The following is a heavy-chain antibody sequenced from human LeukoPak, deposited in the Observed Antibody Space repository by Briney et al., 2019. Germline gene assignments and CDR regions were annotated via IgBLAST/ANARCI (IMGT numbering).Heavy chain of an antibody. Sequence: GASVKVSCKASGGTFSSYAINWVRQAPGEGLEWMGGIIPIFGTANYAQKFQGRVTITADESTSTAYMELSSLRSEDTAVYYCARDSPAETDYYDSSGYPPRRLFDYWGQGNLVTVSS. D-gene: IGHD3-22*01. CDR3: ARDSPAETDYYDSSGYPPRRLFDY. CDR1: GGTFSSYA. J-gene: IGHJ4*02. CDR2: IIPIFGTA. V-gene: IGHV1-69*01.